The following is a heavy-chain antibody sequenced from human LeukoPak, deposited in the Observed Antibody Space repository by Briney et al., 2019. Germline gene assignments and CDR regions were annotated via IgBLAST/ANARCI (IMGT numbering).Heavy chain of an antibody. Sequence: PSETLSLTCTVSGGSISSYYWSWIRQPPGKGLEWIGYIYYSGSTNYNPSLKSRVTISVDTSKNQFSLKLGSVTAADTAVYYCARSRVVRGIRYFDYWGQGTPVTVSS. V-gene: IGHV4-59*01. D-gene: IGHD3-10*01. J-gene: IGHJ4*02. CDR3: ARSRVVRGIRYFDY. CDR1: GGSISSYY. CDR2: IYYSGST.